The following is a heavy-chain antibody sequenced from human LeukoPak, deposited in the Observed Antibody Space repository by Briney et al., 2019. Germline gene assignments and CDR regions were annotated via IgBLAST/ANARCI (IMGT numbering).Heavy chain of an antibody. V-gene: IGHV4-39*01. J-gene: IGHJ4*02. D-gene: IGHD3-22*01. CDR2: NYYSGST. CDR1: GGPISSSSYY. Sequence: PSETLSLTCTVSGGPISSSSYYWGWIRQPPGKGLEWIGSNYYSGSTYYNPSLKSRITISVDTSKNQFSLKLSSVTAADMAVYYCARLRTIRVVVITDWGQGTMVTVSS. CDR3: ARLRTIRVVVITD.